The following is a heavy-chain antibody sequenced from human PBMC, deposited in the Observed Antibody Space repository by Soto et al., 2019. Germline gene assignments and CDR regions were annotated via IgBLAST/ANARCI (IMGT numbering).Heavy chain of an antibody. CDR1: GGTFSSYA. D-gene: IGHD4-17*01. CDR2: IIPIFGTA. V-gene: IGHV1-69*13. CDR3: ASTVQPDYYYYYGMDV. Sequence: ASVKVSCKASGGTFSSYAISWVRQAPGQGLEWMGGIIPIFGTANYAQKFQGRVTITADESTSTAYMELSSLRSEDTAVYYCASTVQPDYYYYYGMDVWGQGTTVTVSS. J-gene: IGHJ6*02.